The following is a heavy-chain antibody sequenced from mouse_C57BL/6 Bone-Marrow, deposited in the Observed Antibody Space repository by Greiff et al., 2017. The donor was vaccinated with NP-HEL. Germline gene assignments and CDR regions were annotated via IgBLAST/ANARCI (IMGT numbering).Heavy chain of an antibody. CDR3: ARWGVTTWDAMDY. CDR1: GYAFTNYL. CDR2: INPGSGGT. D-gene: IGHD2-2*01. V-gene: IGHV1-54*01. Sequence: QVQLQQSGAELVRPGTSVKVSCKASGYAFTNYLIEWVKQRPGQGLEWIGVINPGSGGTNYNEKFKGKATLTADKSSSTAYMQLSSLTSEDSAVYFCARWGVTTWDAMDYWGQGTSVTVSS. J-gene: IGHJ4*01.